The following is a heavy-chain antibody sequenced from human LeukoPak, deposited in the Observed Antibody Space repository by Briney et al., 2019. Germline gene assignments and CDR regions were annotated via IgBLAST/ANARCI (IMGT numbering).Heavy chain of an antibody. Sequence: PSETLSLTCAVYGGSFSGYYWSWIRQPPGKGLEWIGEINRSGSTNYNPSLKSRVTISVDTSKNQFSLKLSSVTAADTAVYYCARGRPWYFDYWGQGTLVTVSS. V-gene: IGHV4-34*01. CDR1: GGSFSGYY. CDR3: ARGRPWYFDY. CDR2: INRSGST. J-gene: IGHJ4*02.